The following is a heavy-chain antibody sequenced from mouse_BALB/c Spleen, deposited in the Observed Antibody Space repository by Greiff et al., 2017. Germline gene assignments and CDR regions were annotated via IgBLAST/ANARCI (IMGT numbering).Heavy chain of an antibody. V-gene: IGHV5-9-1*01. D-gene: IGHD2-1*01. CDR3: AREGGNYPYYFDY. CDR1: GFPFRSYY. Sequence: EVMLVESGGGFVKPGGFLKPFFAASGFPFRSYYMSWVCQTPEKRLEWVATISNGGSYTYFPDTVTGRFTISRDNAKNTLYLEMSRLRSEDTAMYYCAREGGNYPYYFDYWGQGTTLTVSS. J-gene: IGHJ2*01. CDR2: ISNGGSYT.